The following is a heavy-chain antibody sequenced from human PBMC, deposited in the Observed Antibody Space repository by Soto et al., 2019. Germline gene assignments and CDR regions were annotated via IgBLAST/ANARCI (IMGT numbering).Heavy chain of an antibody. CDR1: GFTFRSYA. Sequence: DVQLLESGGDLVQPGRSLRLSCIASGFTFRSYAMAWVRQAPGEDLEWVSAIGTSGTPTLYADSVKSRFSISRDDSRNTVSLQMNSLGVEDTATYYCTRILWSSHRDALDIWGQGTTVTVSS. V-gene: IGHV3-23*01. J-gene: IGHJ6*02. CDR2: IGTSGTPT. D-gene: IGHD2-21*01. CDR3: TRILWSSHRDALDI.